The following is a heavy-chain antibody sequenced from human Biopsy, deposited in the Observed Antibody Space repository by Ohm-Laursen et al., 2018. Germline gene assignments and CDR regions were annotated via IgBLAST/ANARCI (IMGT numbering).Heavy chain of an antibody. CDR2: ICYNGTNE. V-gene: IGHV3-33*04. CDR1: GFTFGHYA. Sequence: SLRLSCAASGFTFGHYAMHWVRQAPGKGLEWISLICYNGTNEDYADSVKGRFTISRDNSKNTLYLQINTLTLEDTAFYYCARGLSSGWYGYFDVWGRGTLVTVSS. CDR3: ARGLSSGWYGYFDV. D-gene: IGHD6-19*01. J-gene: IGHJ2*01.